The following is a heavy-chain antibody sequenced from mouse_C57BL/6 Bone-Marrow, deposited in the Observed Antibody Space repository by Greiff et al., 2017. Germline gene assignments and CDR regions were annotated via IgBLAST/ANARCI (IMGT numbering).Heavy chain of an antibody. V-gene: IGHV1-53*01. CDR1: GYTFTSYW. CDR3: ARSGRSWFAY. D-gene: IGHD1-3*01. CDR2: INPSNGGT. J-gene: IGHJ3*01. Sequence: QVQLQQPGTELVKPGASVKLSCKASGYTFTSYWMHWVKQTPGQGLEWIGNINPSNGGTNYNEKFKSKATLTGDKSSSTAYMQLSSLTSEDTAVYYWARSGRSWFAYWGQGTLVTVSA.